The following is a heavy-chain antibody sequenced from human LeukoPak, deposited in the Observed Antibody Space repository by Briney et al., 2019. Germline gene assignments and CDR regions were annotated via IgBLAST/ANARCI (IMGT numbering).Heavy chain of an antibody. CDR3: ARFCSGGSCLSY. Sequence: GASVTVSCKASGYTFTSYYMHWVRQAPGQGLEWMGTINPSGGSTSYAQKFQGRVTMTRDTSTSTVYMELSSLRSEDTAVYYCARFCSGGSCLSYWGQGTLVTVSS. J-gene: IGHJ4*02. CDR2: INPSGGST. D-gene: IGHD2-15*01. V-gene: IGHV1-46*01. CDR1: GYTFTSYY.